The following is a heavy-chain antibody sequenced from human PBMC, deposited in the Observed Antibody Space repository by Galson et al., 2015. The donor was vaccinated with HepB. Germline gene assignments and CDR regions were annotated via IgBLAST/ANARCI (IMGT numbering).Heavy chain of an antibody. D-gene: IGHD6-13*01. J-gene: IGHJ5*02. CDR3: ATTGIAAAGTSWFDP. CDR2: FDPEDGET. CDR1: GYTLTELS. Sequence: SVKVSCKVSGYTLTELSMHWVRQAPGKGLEWMGGFDPEDGETIYAQKFQGRVTMTEDTSTDTAYMELSSLRSEDTAVYYCATTGIAAAGTSWFDPWGQGTLVTVSS. V-gene: IGHV1-24*01.